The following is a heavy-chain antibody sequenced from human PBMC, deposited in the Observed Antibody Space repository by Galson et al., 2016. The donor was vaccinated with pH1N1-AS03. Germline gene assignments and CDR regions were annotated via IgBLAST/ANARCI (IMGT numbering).Heavy chain of an antibody. J-gene: IGHJ4*02. CDR1: GYTFSNYG. CDR2: IKNNNDNT. V-gene: IGHV1-18*01. D-gene: IGHD2/OR15-2a*01. CDR3: ARAFEEYLLRDYSSVFDS. Sequence: SVKVSCKASGYTFSNYGITWVRQAPGQGLQWMGWIKNNNDNTIYGQNFQGRVTLTTDPSTNTAYMELKTLRSDETGVYYCARAFEEYLLRDYSSVFDSWGQGTLVTVSS.